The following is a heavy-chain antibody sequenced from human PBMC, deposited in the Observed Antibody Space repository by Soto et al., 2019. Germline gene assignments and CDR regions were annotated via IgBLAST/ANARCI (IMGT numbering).Heavy chain of an antibody. J-gene: IGHJ4*02. CDR1: GYTFTSYG. CDR2: ISAYNGNT. CDR3: ATERRRITMVRGVIIRGAHDY. D-gene: IGHD3-10*01. V-gene: IGHV1-18*01. Sequence: ASVKVSCKASGYTFTSYGISWVRQAPRQGLEWMGGISAYNGNTNYAQKFQGRVTMTEDTSTDTAYMELSSLRSEDTAVYYCATERRRITMVRGVIIRGAHDYWGQGTLVTVSS.